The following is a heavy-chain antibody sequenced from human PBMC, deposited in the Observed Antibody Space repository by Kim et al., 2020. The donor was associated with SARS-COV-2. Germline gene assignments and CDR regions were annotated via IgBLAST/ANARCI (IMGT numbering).Heavy chain of an antibody. Sequence: GGSLRLSCAASVFTFSDYYMSWIRQAPVKGLEWVSYISSSSSYTNYADSVKGRFTISRDNAKNSLYLQMNSLRAEDTAVYYCARVGYDYVWGSYRDYYYYYGMVVWGQGTTVTVAS. CDR3: ARVGYDYVWGSYRDYYYYYGMVV. CDR2: ISSSSSYT. V-gene: IGHV3-11*05. J-gene: IGHJ6*02. D-gene: IGHD3-16*02. CDR1: VFTFSDYY.